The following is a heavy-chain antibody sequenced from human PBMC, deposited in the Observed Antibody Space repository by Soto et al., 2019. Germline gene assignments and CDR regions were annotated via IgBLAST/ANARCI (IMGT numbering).Heavy chain of an antibody. CDR3: ARSFLSTVTNYYFDY. CDR2: INPNSGGT. V-gene: IGHV1-2*04. Sequence: ASAKDSCKASGYTFTGYYMHWVRQAPGQGLEWMGWINPNSGGTNYAQKFQGWVTMTRDTSISTAYMELSRLRSDDTAVYYCARSFLSTVTNYYFDYWGQGTLVTVSS. J-gene: IGHJ4*02. D-gene: IGHD4-17*01. CDR1: GYTFTGYY.